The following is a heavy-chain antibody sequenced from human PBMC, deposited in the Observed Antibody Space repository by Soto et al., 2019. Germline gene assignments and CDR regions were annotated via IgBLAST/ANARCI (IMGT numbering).Heavy chain of an antibody. Sequence: QVQLVQSGAEVKKPGASVKVSCKASGYTFTSYGISWVRQAPGQGLEWMGWISAYNGNTNYAQKLQGRVTMTTDTSTSTAYMELRSLRSDDTAVYYCARDPPGYYYDSSGYYDYWGQGNLVTVSS. CDR3: ARDPPGYYYDSSGYYDY. CDR2: ISAYNGNT. D-gene: IGHD3-22*01. J-gene: IGHJ4*02. CDR1: GYTFTSYG. V-gene: IGHV1-18*01.